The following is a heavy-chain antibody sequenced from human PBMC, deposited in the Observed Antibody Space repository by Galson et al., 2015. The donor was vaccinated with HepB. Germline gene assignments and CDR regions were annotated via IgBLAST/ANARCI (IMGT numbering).Heavy chain of an antibody. V-gene: IGHV3-30*18. CDR3: AKDSYYDFWSGYYSNYYYGMDV. CDR1: GFTFSSYG. CDR2: ISYDGSNK. Sequence: SLRLSCAASGFTFSSYGMHWVRQAPGKGLEWVAVISYDGSNKYYADSVKGRFTISRDNSKNTLYLQMNSLRAEDTAVYYCAKDSYYDFWSGYYSNYYYGMDVWGQGTTVTVSS. J-gene: IGHJ6*02. D-gene: IGHD3-3*01.